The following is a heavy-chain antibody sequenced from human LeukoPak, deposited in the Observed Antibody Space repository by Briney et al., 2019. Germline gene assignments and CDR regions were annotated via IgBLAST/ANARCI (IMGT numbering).Heavy chain of an antibody. D-gene: IGHD2-15*01. Sequence: PGGSLRLSCAASGFTFSSYEMNWVRQAPGKWLEWVSYISSSGSTIYYADSVKGRFTISRDNSKNTLYLQTNSLRADDTAVYYCARERCSGGSCYSWGPFDAFDIWGQGTMVTVSS. CDR1: GFTFSSYE. J-gene: IGHJ3*02. V-gene: IGHV3-48*03. CDR2: ISSSGSTI. CDR3: ARERCSGGSCYSWGPFDAFDI.